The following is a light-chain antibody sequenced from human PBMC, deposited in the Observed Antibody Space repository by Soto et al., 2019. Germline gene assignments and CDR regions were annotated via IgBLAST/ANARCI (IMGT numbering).Light chain of an antibody. CDR1: NSYVVGYDY. CDR3: SSYTTTSTYV. CDR2: EVT. V-gene: IGLV2-14*01. Sequence: SVRSPPASVCGSPEQSIPISCTGTNSYVVGYDYVSWYQQHPDKAPKFMIYEVTNRPSGVSHRFSGSKSGNTASLTISGLQAEAEADYYCSSYTTTSTYVFGTGTQLTVL. J-gene: IGLJ1*01.